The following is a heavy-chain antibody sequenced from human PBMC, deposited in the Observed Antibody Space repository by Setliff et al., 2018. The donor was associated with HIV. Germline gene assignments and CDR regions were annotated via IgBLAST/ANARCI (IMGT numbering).Heavy chain of an antibody. Sequence: GGSLRLSCAASGFTFSTYWMSWVRQAPGKGLEWVASIKQDGSEKYYVDSVKGRFTISRDYSKNMVYLQVSSLRAEDSAVYYCVKSASWDLRGWLHWGQGTPVTVSS. CDR2: IKQDGSEK. J-gene: IGHJ4*02. CDR1: GFTFSTYW. V-gene: IGHV3-7*03. D-gene: IGHD6-19*01. CDR3: VKSASWDLRGWLH.